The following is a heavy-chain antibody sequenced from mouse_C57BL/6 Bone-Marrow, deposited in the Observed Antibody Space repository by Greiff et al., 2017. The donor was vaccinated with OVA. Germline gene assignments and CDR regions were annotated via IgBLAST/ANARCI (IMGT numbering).Heavy chain of an antibody. CDR3: AIYDGYFFEY. D-gene: IGHD2-3*01. J-gene: IGHJ2*01. CDR1: GYTFTDHY. CDR2: IYPGSGNT. V-gene: IGHV1-76*01. Sequence: VKLVESGAEVVRPGASVKLSCKASGYTFTDHYINWVKQRPGQGLEWIARIYPGSGNTYYNEKFKCKATLTAEQSSNTAYMQLSSLTSEDSAVYFCAIYDGYFFEYWGQGTTLTVSS.